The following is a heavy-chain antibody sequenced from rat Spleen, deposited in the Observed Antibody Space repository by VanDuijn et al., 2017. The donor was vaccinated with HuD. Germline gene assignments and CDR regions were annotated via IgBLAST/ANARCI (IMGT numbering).Heavy chain of an antibody. V-gene: IGHV5-17*01. CDR1: GFIFSDYA. CDR3: ARYTYFGYYYFDY. Sequence: EVQLVESGGGLVQPGRSLKLSCAASGFIFSDYAMAWVRQAPKKGLEWVATIIYDGSRIYYRDSVKGRFTISRDNAKSTLYLQMDSLRSEDTATYYCARYTYFGYYYFDYWGQGVMVTVSS. CDR2: IIYDGSRI. J-gene: IGHJ2*01. D-gene: IGHD1-9*01.